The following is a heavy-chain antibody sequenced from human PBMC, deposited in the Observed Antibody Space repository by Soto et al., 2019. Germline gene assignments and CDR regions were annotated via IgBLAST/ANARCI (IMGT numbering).Heavy chain of an antibody. CDR1: GFTFSSYA. D-gene: IGHD3-16*02. Sequence: QVQLVESGGGVVQPGRSLRLSCAASGFTFSSYAMHWVRQAPGKGLEWVAVISYDGSNKYYADSVKGRFTISRDNSKNTLYLQMNSLRAEDTAVYYCARETRTFAGVIVDPHDAFDIWGQGTMVTFSS. CDR2: ISYDGSNK. J-gene: IGHJ3*02. V-gene: IGHV3-30-3*01. CDR3: ARETRTFAGVIVDPHDAFDI.